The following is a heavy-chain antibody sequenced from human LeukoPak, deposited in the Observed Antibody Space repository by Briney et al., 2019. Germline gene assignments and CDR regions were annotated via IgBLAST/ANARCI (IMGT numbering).Heavy chain of an antibody. CDR3: ASTIMITFGGVIATDY. J-gene: IGHJ4*02. D-gene: IGHD3-16*02. CDR1: GGSISCYY. V-gene: IGHV4-59*08. CDR2: IYYSGST. Sequence: PSETLSLTCTVSGGSISCYYWSWIRQPPGKGLEWIGYIYYSGSTNYNPSLKSRVTISVDTSKNQFSLKLSSVTAADTAVYYCASTIMITFGGVIATDYWGQGTLVTVSS.